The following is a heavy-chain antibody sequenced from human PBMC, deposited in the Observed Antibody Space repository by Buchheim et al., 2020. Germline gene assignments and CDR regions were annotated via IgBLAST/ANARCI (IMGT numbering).Heavy chain of an antibody. D-gene: IGHD2-2*01. CDR1: GFTFSSYS. V-gene: IGHV3-21*01. CDR3: ARVLRVPAAPNPDYYYYGTDV. J-gene: IGHJ6*02. CDR2: ISSSSSYI. Sequence: EVQLVESGGGLVKPGGSLRPSCAASGFTFSSYSMNWVRQAPGKGLEWVSSISSSSSYIYYADSVKGRFTISRDNAKNSLYLQMNSLRAEDTAVYYCARVLRVPAAPNPDYYYYGTDVWGQGTT.